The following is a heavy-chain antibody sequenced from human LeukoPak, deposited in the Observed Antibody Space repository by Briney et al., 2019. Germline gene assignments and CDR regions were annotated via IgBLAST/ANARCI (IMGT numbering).Heavy chain of an antibody. CDR2: IIPIFGTA. CDR1: GGTFSSYA. J-gene: IGHJ6*03. Sequence: SVKVSCKASGGTFSSYAIGWVRQAPGQGLEWMGGIIPIFGTANYAQMFQGRATITTDESTSTAYMELSSLRSEDTAVYYCASHVDTTMVRVYYYYYLDVWGTGTTVIVSS. D-gene: IGHD5-18*01. V-gene: IGHV1-69*05. CDR3: ASHVDTTMVRVYYYYYLDV.